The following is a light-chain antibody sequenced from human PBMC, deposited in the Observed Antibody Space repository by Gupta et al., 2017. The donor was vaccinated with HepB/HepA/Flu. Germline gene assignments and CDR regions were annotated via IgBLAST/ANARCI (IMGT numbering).Light chain of an antibody. V-gene: IGKV6-21*01. CDR2: YAS. CDR1: QSIGST. CDR3: QQSSSLPCT. Sequence: EIVLTQSPDFQSVTPKEKVTITCRASQSIGSTLHWYQQKPDQSPKLLIKYASQPFSGVPSRVSGSGSGTDFTLTINRLEAEDAATDYCQQSSSLPCTFGQGTKLEIK. J-gene: IGKJ2*02.